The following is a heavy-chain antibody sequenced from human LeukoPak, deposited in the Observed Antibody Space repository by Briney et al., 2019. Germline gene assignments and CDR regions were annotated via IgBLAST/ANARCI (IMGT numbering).Heavy chain of an antibody. CDR1: GFTFSSYG. Sequence: GGSLRLSCAASGFTFSSYGMHWVRQAPGKGLGWVAVIWYDGSNKYYADSVKGRFTISRDNSKNTLYLQMNSLRAEDTAVYYCARDAPYCGGDCYLDVWGQGTTVTVSS. D-gene: IGHD2-21*01. V-gene: IGHV3-33*01. CDR2: IWYDGSNK. J-gene: IGHJ6*03. CDR3: ARDAPYCGGDCYLDV.